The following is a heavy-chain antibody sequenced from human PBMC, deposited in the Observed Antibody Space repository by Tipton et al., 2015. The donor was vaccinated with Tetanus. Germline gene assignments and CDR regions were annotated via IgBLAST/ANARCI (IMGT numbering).Heavy chain of an antibody. V-gene: IGHV3-11*03. Sequence: SLRLSCTVSGGSVRGGDYSWNWIRQPPGKGLEWVSAISSSSAYIYYADSVKGRFAIFRDDDKKSVYLQMNSLGADDTAVYYCARKGYSYATPGLDNWGRGILVTVSS. CDR1: GGSVRGGDYS. J-gene: IGHJ4*01. CDR2: ISSSSAYI. CDR3: ARKGYSYATPGLDN. D-gene: IGHD5-18*01.